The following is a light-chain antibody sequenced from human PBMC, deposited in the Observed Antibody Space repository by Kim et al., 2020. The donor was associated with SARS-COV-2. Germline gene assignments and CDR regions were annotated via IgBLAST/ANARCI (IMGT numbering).Light chain of an antibody. Sequence: LVQTVRITCQGDCLRNYYASWYQQKPRQAPVVVIYGRNDRPSGIPDRFSGSNSGNTASLTITGAQAEDEADYYCNSRDSSGNHLVFGGGTQLTVL. CDR2: GRN. J-gene: IGLJ3*02. CDR1: CLRNYY. CDR3: NSRDSSGNHLV. V-gene: IGLV3-19*01.